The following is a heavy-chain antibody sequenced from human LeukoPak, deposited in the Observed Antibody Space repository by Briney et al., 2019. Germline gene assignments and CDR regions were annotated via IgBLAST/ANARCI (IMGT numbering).Heavy chain of an antibody. CDR2: ISGSGGNT. J-gene: IGHJ4*02. D-gene: IGHD5-18*01. CDR1: GFTFNNYA. Sequence: GGSLRLSCAASGFTFNNYAMNWVRQTPGKGLEWVSSISGSGGNTYYADSVKGRFTISRDNSKNTLYLQMNSLRAEDTAVYYCAKEYGYTYGEFDYWGQGTLVTVSS. V-gene: IGHV3-23*01. CDR3: AKEYGYTYGEFDY.